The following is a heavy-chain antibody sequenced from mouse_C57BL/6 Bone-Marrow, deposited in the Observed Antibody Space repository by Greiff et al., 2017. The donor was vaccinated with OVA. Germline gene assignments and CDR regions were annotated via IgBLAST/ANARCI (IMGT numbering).Heavy chain of an antibody. CDR1: GFTFSDYG. CDR2: ISSGSSTI. CDR3: ARGCLLSWFAY. Sequence: EVKLVESGGGLVKPGGSLKLSCAASGFTFSDYGMHWVRQAPEKGLEWVAYISSGSSTIYYADTVKGRFTISRDNAKNTLFLQMTSLRSEDTAMYYCARGCLLSWFAYWGQGTLVTVSA. J-gene: IGHJ3*01. V-gene: IGHV5-17*01. D-gene: IGHD1-1*01.